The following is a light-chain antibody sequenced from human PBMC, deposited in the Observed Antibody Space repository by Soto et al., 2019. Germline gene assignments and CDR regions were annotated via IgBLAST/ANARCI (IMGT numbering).Light chain of an antibody. CDR3: QQAKNRLRS. CDR2: GAS. CDR1: QSVSSN. J-gene: IGKJ4*01. Sequence: EIEMTQVRTTLSVYPGERATLCCRGSQSVSSNAAWYQQKPGQASRFLIYGASTRATGIAARFSGSGSGTGFTCTINSLQSEEVAGYYRQQAKNRLRSFGGG. V-gene: IGKV3-15*01.